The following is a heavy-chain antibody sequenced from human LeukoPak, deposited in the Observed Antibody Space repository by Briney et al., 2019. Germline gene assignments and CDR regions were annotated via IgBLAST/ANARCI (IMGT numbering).Heavy chain of an antibody. CDR2: ISWNSGSI. Sequence: GGSLRLSCAASGFTVSSSYMSWVRQAPGKGLEWVSGISWNSGSIGYADSVKGRFTISRDNAKNSLYLQMNSLRAEDTALYYCAKDISPAAGTGFDFWGQGTLVTVSS. J-gene: IGHJ4*02. V-gene: IGHV3-9*01. D-gene: IGHD6-13*01. CDR3: AKDISPAAGTGFDF. CDR1: GFTVSSSY.